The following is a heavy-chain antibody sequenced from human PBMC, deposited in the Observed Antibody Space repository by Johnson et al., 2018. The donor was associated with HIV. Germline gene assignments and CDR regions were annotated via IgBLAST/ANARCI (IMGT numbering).Heavy chain of an antibody. D-gene: IGHD2-21*01. Sequence: QVHLVESGGGVVQPGRSLRLSCAASGFTFSSYAMHWVRQAPGKGLEWVAVISYDGSNKYYADSVKGRFTISRDNSKNTLYLQMNSLRAEDTAVYYCARDPITPYERGPDAFDVWGQGTVVTVSS. CDR3: ARDPITPYERGPDAFDV. J-gene: IGHJ3*01. V-gene: IGHV3-30-3*01. CDR2: ISYDGSNK. CDR1: GFTFSSYA.